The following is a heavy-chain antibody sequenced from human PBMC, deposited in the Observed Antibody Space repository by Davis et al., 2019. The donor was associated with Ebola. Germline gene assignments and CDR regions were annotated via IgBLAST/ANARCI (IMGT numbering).Heavy chain of an antibody. CDR1: GDSINNYF. Sequence: GSLRLSCTVSGDSINNYFWSWIRQSPGKRLEWIGYFSFRGNTKYNPSLKNRVTMSVDASNSLFSLKLRSVTAADTAVYYCARLLTYDYLADYMWFDPWGQGTLVVVSS. V-gene: IGHV4-59*01. CDR2: FSFRGNT. CDR3: ARLLTYDYLADYMWFDP. D-gene: IGHD3-9*01. J-gene: IGHJ5*02.